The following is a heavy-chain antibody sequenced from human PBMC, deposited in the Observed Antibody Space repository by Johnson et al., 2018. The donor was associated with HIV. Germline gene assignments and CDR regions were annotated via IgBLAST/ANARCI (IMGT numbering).Heavy chain of an antibody. J-gene: IGHJ3*02. Sequence: VQLVESGGGLVQPGGSLRLSCAASGFTFSSYAMSWVRQAPGKGLEWVGRIKAKTDGEITDYAAPVKGRFTISRDDSKNTLYLQMNSLKTEDTAVYYCTTDRGGEIAVAGPDAFDIWGQGTMVTVSS. CDR2: IKAKTDGEIT. CDR1: GFTFSSYA. CDR3: TTDRGGEIAVAGPDAFDI. V-gene: IGHV3-15*01. D-gene: IGHD6-19*01.